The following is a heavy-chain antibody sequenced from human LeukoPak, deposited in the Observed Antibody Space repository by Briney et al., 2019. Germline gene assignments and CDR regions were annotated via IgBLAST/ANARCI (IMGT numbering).Heavy chain of an antibody. J-gene: IGHJ3*02. CDR3: ARPTQQWRDDAFDI. V-gene: IGHV4-39*01. CDR2: IYYSGST. CDR1: GGSISSSSYY. D-gene: IGHD6-19*01. Sequence: SETLSLTCTVSGGSISSSSYYWGWIRQPRGKGLEWIGSIYYSGSTYYNPSLKSRVTICVDTSKNQFSLKLSSVTAADTAVYYCARPTQQWRDDAFDIWGQGTMVTVSS.